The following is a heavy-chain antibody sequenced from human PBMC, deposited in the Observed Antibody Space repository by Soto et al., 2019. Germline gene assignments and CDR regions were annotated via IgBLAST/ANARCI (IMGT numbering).Heavy chain of an antibody. D-gene: IGHD3-22*01. J-gene: IGHJ1*01. CDR3: AIRRRYEDSSGYSEYFHH. V-gene: IGHV1-69*01. Sequence: QVQLVQSGAEVKKPGSSVKVSCKASGGTFSSYAISWVRQAPGQGLEWMGGIIPIFGTANYAQKFQGRVTITADESTSPAYMELSSLRSEDTDVYYCAIRRRYEDSSGYSEYFHHWGQGTLVTVSS. CDR2: IIPIFGTA. CDR1: GGTFSSYA.